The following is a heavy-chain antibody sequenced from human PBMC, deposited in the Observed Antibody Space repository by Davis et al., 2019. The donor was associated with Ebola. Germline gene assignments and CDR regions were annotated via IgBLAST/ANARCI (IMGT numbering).Heavy chain of an antibody. V-gene: IGHV3-7*01. J-gene: IGHJ4*02. CDR1: GFTFSNLW. CDR3: ARTTVADY. Sequence: ESLKISCAASGFTFSNLWMTWVRQAPGKGLEWVATIKPDGSDTNYVDSVKGRFTISRDNAKKSLYLQMNTLKAEDTGVYFCARTTVADYWGQGTLVTVSS. D-gene: IGHD4-23*01. CDR2: IKPDGSDT.